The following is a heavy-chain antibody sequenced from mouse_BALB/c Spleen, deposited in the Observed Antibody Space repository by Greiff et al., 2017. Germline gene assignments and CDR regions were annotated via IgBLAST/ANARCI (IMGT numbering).Heavy chain of an antibody. V-gene: IGHV3-6*02. CDR1: GYSITSGYY. D-gene: IGHD2-3*01. CDR2: ISYDGSN. CDR3: ASIYDGYSYYFDY. Sequence: VQLKESGPGLVKPSQSLSLTCSVTGYSITSGYYWNWIRQFPGNKLEWMGYISYDGSNNYNPSLKNRISITRDTSKNQFFLKLNSVTTEDTATYYCASIYDGYSYYFDYWGQGTTLTVSS. J-gene: IGHJ2*01.